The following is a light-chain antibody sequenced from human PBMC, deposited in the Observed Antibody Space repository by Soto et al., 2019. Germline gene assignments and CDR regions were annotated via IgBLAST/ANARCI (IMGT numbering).Light chain of an antibody. V-gene: IGKV1-39*01. CDR2: SAS. CDR3: QQTYSTLVS. Sequence: DIQMTQTPSSLSASVGDRFTITCRASQSISSYLNWYQQKPGKAPNLLIYSASNLQSGVPSRFSGSGSGTDFTLTISSLQPEDSGTYYCQQTYSTLVSFGGGTMVDI. J-gene: IGKJ4*01. CDR1: QSISSY.